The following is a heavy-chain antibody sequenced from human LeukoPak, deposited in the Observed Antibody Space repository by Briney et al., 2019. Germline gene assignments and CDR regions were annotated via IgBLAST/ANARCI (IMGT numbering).Heavy chain of an antibody. J-gene: IGHJ4*02. CDR1: GFTFSSYA. Sequence: GGSLRLSCAASGFTFSSYAMSWVRQAPGKGLEWVSGISGSGGSTYYADSVKGRFTISRDNSKNTLYLQTNSLRAEDTAVYYCAKTPAFWGPFDYWGQGTLVTVSS. CDR2: ISGSGGST. V-gene: IGHV3-23*01. D-gene: IGHD3-16*01. CDR3: AKTPAFWGPFDY.